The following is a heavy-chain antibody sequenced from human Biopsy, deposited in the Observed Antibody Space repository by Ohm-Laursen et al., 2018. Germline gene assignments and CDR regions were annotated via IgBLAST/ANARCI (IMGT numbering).Heavy chain of an antibody. CDR2: IVPILGHL. CDR1: GGPSSNYA. D-gene: IGHD3-3*01. CDR3: AADADGYYTEFDY. V-gene: IGHV1-69*04. Sequence: SVKVSCKASGGPSSNYAFSWVRQAPGQGLEWVGRIVPILGHLNYAQRFQGRVSVTADKSTTYVYMELSRLTSGDTAVYYCAADADGYYTEFDYWGPGTLVTVSS. J-gene: IGHJ4*02.